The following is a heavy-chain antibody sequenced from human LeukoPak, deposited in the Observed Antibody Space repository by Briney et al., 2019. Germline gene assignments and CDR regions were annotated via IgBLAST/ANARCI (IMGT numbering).Heavy chain of an antibody. V-gene: IGHV4-59*08. Sequence: PSETLSLTCTVSGGSISSYYWSWIRQPPGKGLEWIGYIYYSGSTNYNPSLKSRVTISVDTSKNQFSLKLSSVTAADTAVYYCARSDSDDFYGDANWFDPWGQGTLVTVSS. CDR3: ARSDSDDFYGDANWFDP. CDR1: GGSISSYY. CDR2: IYYSGST. J-gene: IGHJ5*02. D-gene: IGHD4-17*01.